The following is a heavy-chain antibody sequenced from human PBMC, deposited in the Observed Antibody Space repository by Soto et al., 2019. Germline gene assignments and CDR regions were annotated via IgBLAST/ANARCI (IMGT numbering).Heavy chain of an antibody. CDR2: IYYIGST. V-gene: IGHV4-31*03. J-gene: IGHJ5*02. CDR3: ERSVDP. Sequence: QVQLQESGPVLVKPSQTLSLTFTVSGGSISSGGYYWSGIRQHPGKGLEWMGYIYYIGSTYDNPSLTSRVTISLETSKNQFSLKLSYVTAGDTAMYYCERSVDPWGHGTLVTVSS. CDR1: GGSISSGGYY.